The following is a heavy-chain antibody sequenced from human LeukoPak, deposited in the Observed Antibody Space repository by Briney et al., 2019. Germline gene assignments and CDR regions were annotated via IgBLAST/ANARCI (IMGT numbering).Heavy chain of an antibody. D-gene: IGHD1-26*01. J-gene: IGHJ6*03. V-gene: IGHV3-48*03. Sequence: QPGGSLRLSCAASGFTFSNYEMNWVRQAPGKGLEWVSYISSSGSTIYYADSVKGRFSISRDNAKNSLFLQVNSLRAEDTAVYYCARDPPYSGSGYYYYMDVWGKGTTVTVSS. CDR2: ISSSGSTI. CDR1: GFTFSNYE. CDR3: ARDPPYSGSGYYYYMDV.